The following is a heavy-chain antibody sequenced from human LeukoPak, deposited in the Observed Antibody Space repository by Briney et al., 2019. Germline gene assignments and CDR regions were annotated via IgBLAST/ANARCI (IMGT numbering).Heavy chain of an antibody. V-gene: IGHV3-48*04. CDR1: GFTFSSYG. Sequence: PGGSLRLSCAASGFTFSSYGMHWVRQAPGKGLEWVSYISSSGSTIYYADSVKGRFTISRDNAKNSLYLQMNSLRAEDTAVYYCARVPQNYDFWSGTLGGYYYYYMDVWGKGTTVTVSS. D-gene: IGHD3-3*01. J-gene: IGHJ6*03. CDR2: ISSSGSTI. CDR3: ARVPQNYDFWSGTLGGYYYYYMDV.